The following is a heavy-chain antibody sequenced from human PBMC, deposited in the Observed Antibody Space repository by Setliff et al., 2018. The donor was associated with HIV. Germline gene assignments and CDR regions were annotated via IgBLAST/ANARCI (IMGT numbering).Heavy chain of an antibody. CDR3: AGGWVATRGYFDY. D-gene: IGHD5-12*01. CDR2: IYTSGST. CDR1: GYSISSGYY. J-gene: IGHJ4*02. V-gene: IGHV4-38-2*01. Sequence: PSETLSLTCAVSGYSISSGYYGGWIRQPPGKGLGWLGSIYTSGSTYYNPSLKSRVTISVDTSKNPFSLKLSPVTAADTAVYYCAGGWVATRGYFDYWGQGTLVTVSS.